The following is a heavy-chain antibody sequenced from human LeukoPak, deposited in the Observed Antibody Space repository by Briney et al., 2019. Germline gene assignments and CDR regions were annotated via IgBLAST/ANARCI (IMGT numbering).Heavy chain of an antibody. CDR1: Y. D-gene: IGHD1-1*01. V-gene: IGHV3-53*01. CDR3: ARDHDRRAFDI. J-gene: IGHJ3*02. CDR2: IYSGGST. Sequence: YWGWIRQPPGKGLEWVSVIYSGGSTYYADSVKGRFTISRDNSKNTLYLQMNSLRAEDTAVYYCARDHDRRAFDIWGQGTMVTVAS.